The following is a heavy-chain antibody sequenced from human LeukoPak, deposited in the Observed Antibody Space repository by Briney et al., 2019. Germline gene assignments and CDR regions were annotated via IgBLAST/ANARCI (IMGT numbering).Heavy chain of an antibody. J-gene: IGHJ2*01. CDR3: ARESIMVGYFDL. V-gene: IGHV1-2*02. CDR1: GYTFTAYY. CDR2: INPNSGGS. Sequence: GASVKVSCKASGYTFTAYYMHWVRQAPGQGLEWMGWINPNSGGSNSAQKFQGRVTMTRDTPINTAYMELSRLRSDDTAEYYCARESIMVGYFDLWGRGTLLTVPS. D-gene: IGHD2-8*01.